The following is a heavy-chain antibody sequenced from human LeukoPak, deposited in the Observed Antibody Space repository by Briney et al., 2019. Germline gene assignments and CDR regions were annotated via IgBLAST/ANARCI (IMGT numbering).Heavy chain of an antibody. D-gene: IGHD2-15*01. J-gene: IGHJ4*02. V-gene: IGHV3-9*01. CDR3: ARIGGDLYCSGGSCYSDY. Sequence: PGGSLRLSCAASGFTFDDYAMHWVRHAPGKGLEWVSGISWNSGSIGYADSVKGRFTISRDNAKNSLYLQMNSLRAEDTAVYYCARIGGDLYCSGGSCYSDYWGQGTLVTVSS. CDR2: ISWNSGSI. CDR1: GFTFDDYA.